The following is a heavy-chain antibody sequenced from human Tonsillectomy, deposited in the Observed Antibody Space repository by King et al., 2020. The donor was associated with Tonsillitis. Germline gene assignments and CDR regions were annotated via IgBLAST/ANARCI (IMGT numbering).Heavy chain of an antibody. Sequence: VQLTQWGAGLLKPSETLSLTCAVYGGSFSGYYWSWIRQPPGKGLEWIGEINHSGSTNYNPSLKSRVTISVDTSKNQFSLKLSSVTTADTAVYYCARKRSTMARGVIKHNWFDPGGQGTLVTVSS. CDR1: GGSFSGYY. CDR2: INHSGST. CDR3: ARKRSTMARGVIKHNWFDP. J-gene: IGHJ5*02. V-gene: IGHV4-34*01. D-gene: IGHD3-10*01.